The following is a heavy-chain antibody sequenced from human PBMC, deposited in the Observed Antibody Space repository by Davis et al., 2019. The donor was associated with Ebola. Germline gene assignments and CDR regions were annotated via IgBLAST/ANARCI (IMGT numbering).Heavy chain of an antibody. CDR1: GGSFSDYF. J-gene: IGHJ5*02. D-gene: IGHD1-1*01. V-gene: IGHV4-34*01. Sequence: SETLSLTCAVYGGSFSDYFWSWIRQSPGKGLEWIGKISYGGVSDYNPSLRSRVTISVDMSRDQFSLKMNPVTAADTAVYYCARTAKTSVSDSGLGYTYFDPWSQGTLVTVSS. CDR3: ARTAKTSVSDSGLGYTYFDP. CDR2: ISYGGVS.